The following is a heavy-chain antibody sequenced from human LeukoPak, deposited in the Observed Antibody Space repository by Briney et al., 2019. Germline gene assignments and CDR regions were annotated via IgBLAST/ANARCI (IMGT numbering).Heavy chain of an antibody. CDR2: IWYDGSNK. CDR3: ARVFLGLGAFDI. J-gene: IGHJ3*02. Sequence: PGGSLRLSCAASGFTFSSYWMSWVRQAPGKGLEWVAVIWYDGSNKYYADSVKGRFTISRDNSKNTLYLQMNSLRAEDTAVYYCARVFLGLGAFDIWGQGTMVTVSS. CDR1: GFTFSSYW. D-gene: IGHD3-3*01. V-gene: IGHV3-33*08.